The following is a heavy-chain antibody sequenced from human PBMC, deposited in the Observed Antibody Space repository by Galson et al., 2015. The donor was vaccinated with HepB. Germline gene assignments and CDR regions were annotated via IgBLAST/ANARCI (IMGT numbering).Heavy chain of an antibody. V-gene: IGHV3-7*03. CDR2: IKEGGSET. J-gene: IGHJ4*02. D-gene: IGHD5-24*01. CDR1: GFTFSRYW. CDR3: ARGGGRDGYNGDY. Sequence: SLRLSCAASGFTFSRYWMSWVRQAPGKGLEWVGNIKEGGSETYFVDSVKGRFTISRDNAKNSLYLQMNSLRAEDTAVYYCARGGGRDGYNGDYWGQGTLVTVS.